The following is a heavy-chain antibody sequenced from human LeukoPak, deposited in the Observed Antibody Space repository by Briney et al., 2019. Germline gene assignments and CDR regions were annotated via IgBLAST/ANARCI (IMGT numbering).Heavy chain of an antibody. J-gene: IGHJ4*02. CDR3: ARGEVIITGGAFDY. V-gene: IGHV3-30*01. D-gene: IGHD3-22*01. CDR2: ISYDGSNK. CDR1: GFTFSSYA. Sequence: GGSLRLSCAASGFTFSSYAMHWVRQAPGKGLEWVAVISYDGSNKYYADSVKGRFTISRDNSKNTPYLQMNSLRAEDTAVYYCARGEVIITGGAFDYWGQGTLVTVSS.